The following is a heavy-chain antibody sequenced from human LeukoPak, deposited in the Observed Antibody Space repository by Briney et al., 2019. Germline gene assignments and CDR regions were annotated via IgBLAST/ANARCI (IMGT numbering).Heavy chain of an antibody. V-gene: IGHV3-7*01. CDR2: IKYDGNEE. CDR3: KSGGAAPGSFDY. J-gene: IGHJ4*02. D-gene: IGHD1-1*01. CDR1: GFTFSSYW. Sequence: GGSLRLSCAASGFTFSSYWMSWMRQAPGKGLEWVANIKYDGNEEYYVDSVRGRFTISRDNAKNSLYLQLNSLGVEDTAVYYCKSGGAAPGSFDYWGQGTLVTVSP.